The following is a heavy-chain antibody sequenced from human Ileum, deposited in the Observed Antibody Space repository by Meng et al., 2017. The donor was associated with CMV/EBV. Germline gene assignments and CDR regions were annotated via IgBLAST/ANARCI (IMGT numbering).Heavy chain of an antibody. CDR3: AIMQPIQLWQTVDY. CDR1: GYTFTGYY. Sequence: ASVKVSCKASGYTFTGYYMHWVRQAPGQGLEWMGWINPNSGGTNYAQKFQGRVTMTRDTSISTAYMELSRLRSDDTAVYYCAIMQPIQLWQTVDYWGQGTLVTVSS. V-gene: IGHV1-2*02. CDR2: INPNSGGT. J-gene: IGHJ4*02. D-gene: IGHD5-18*01.